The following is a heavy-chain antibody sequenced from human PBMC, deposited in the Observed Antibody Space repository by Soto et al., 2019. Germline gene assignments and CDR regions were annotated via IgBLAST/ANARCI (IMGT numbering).Heavy chain of an antibody. CDR1: GFTFRNYA. J-gene: IGHJ4*02. V-gene: IGHV3-23*01. Sequence: EVQLLESGGGLVQPGGSLRLSCAASGFTFRNYAMSWVRQAPGKGLEWVSLISGSGGVTYDADSVKGRFTISRDNSKNTLYLQMNSLRAEDTAVYYCAKEKGRYSGYDLDYWGQGTLVTVSS. D-gene: IGHD5-12*01. CDR2: ISGSGGVT. CDR3: AKEKGRYSGYDLDY.